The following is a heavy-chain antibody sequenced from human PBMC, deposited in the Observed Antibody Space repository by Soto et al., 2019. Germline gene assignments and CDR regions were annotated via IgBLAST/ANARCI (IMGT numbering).Heavy chain of an antibody. J-gene: IGHJ4*02. V-gene: IGHV5-51*01. CDR3: ARHAIGYGTNGVFYTTYYFDY. Sequence: GEPLKISCKGSGYSFTSYCIGWVRQMPGKGLEWMGIIYPGDSDTRYSPSFQCQVTISADKSISTAYLQWSSLKASDTAMYYCARHAIGYGTNGVFYTTYYFDYWGQGTLVTVSS. CDR1: GYSFTSYC. CDR2: IYPGDSDT. D-gene: IGHD2-8*01.